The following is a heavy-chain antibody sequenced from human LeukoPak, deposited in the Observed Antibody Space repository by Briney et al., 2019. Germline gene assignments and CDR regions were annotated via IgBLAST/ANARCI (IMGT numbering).Heavy chain of an antibody. J-gene: IGHJ4*02. D-gene: IGHD2-21*01. CDR2: IYYSGST. CDR1: GGSISSYY. V-gene: IGHV4-59*08. Sequence: SETLSLTCTVSGGSISSYYWSWIRQPPGKGLEWIGYIYYSGSTNYNPSLKSRVTISVDTSKNQFSLKLSSVTAADTAVYYCARSNLFDYWGQGTLVTVSS. CDR3: ARSNLFDY.